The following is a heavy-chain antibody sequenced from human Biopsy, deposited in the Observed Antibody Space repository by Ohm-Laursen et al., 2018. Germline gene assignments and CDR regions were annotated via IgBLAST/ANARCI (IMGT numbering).Heavy chain of an antibody. Sequence: SVKVSCNGSGYAVNDYFLHWLRQAPGQGPEWMGWISPNSGGTNYAQKFQGRVTMTRDTSISTTYMELRRLTSDDTAVFYCARELGDFWGGRQFDFWGQGTLVTVSS. CDR1: GYAVNDYF. V-gene: IGHV1-2*02. CDR2: ISPNSGGT. CDR3: ARELGDFWGGRQFDF. J-gene: IGHJ5*01. D-gene: IGHD3-3*01.